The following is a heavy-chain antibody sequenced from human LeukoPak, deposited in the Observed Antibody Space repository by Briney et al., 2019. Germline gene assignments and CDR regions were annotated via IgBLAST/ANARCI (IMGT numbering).Heavy chain of an antibody. Sequence: PGGSLRLSCAASGFTFSSYGMHWVRQAPGKGLEWVAVISYDGSNKYYADSVKGRFTISRDNSKNTLYLQMNSLRAEDTAVYYCAKGYYYDSSGYYLLFLFDYWGQGTLVTVSS. J-gene: IGHJ4*02. CDR2: ISYDGSNK. V-gene: IGHV3-30*18. D-gene: IGHD3-22*01. CDR3: AKGYYYDSSGYYLLFLFDY. CDR1: GFTFSSYG.